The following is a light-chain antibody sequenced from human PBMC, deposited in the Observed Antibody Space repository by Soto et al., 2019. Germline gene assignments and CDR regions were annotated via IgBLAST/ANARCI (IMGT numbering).Light chain of an antibody. V-gene: IGLV5-37*01. J-gene: IGLJ2*01. CDR1: SDINVGSYN. Sequence: QLVLTQPPSSSASPGESARLTCTLPSDINVGSYNIYWYQQKPGSPPRYLLYYYSDSDKGQGSGVPSRFSGSKDASANTGILLISGLQSEDEADYYRMIWPSNAVVLGGGTKLTVL. CDR2: YYSDSDK. CDR3: MIWPSNAVV.